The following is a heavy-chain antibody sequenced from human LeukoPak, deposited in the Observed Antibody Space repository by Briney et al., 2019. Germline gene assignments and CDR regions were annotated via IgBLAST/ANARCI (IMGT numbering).Heavy chain of an antibody. CDR1: GFTFSNYA. D-gene: IGHD6-19*01. Sequence: GGSLRLSCAASGFTFSNYAMSWVRQAPGKGLEWVSSISSSGGGTHFADSVKGRFTISRDNSRNTLYLQMNSLRAEDTAVYYCATIAVAGTTYYYYYYGLGVWGQGTTVTVSS. CDR3: ATIAVAGTTYYYYYYGLGV. V-gene: IGHV3-23*01. CDR2: ISSSGGGT. J-gene: IGHJ6*02.